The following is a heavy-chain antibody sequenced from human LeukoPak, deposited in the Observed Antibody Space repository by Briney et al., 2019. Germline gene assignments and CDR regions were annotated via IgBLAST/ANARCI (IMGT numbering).Heavy chain of an antibody. V-gene: IGHV3-21*01. CDR3: ARDVTRDFDY. CDR1: GFTFSSYS. J-gene: IGHJ4*02. Sequence: GGSLRLSCAASGFTFSSYSMNWVRQAPGKGLEWVSSISSSSSYIYYADSVKGRFTISRDNAKNSLYLQMNSLRAEDTAAYYCARDVTRDFDYWGQGTLVTVSS. D-gene: IGHD2-2*01. CDR2: ISSSSSYI.